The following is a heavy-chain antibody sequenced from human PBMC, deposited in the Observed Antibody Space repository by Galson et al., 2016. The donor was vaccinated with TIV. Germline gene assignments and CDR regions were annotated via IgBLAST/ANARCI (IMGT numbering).Heavy chain of an antibody. Sequence: SVKVSCKASGYIFTNHYFHWVRQAPGQGLEWMGVIDPSSGGTTYTQKFQARLIMTRDTSTTTVYMDLSSLKSGDTAVYYCTRDLGRLRDYWGQGTLVTVSS. CDR3: TRDLGRLRDY. CDR2: IDPSSGGT. V-gene: IGHV1-46*01. D-gene: IGHD1-26*01. CDR1: GYIFTNHY. J-gene: IGHJ4*02.